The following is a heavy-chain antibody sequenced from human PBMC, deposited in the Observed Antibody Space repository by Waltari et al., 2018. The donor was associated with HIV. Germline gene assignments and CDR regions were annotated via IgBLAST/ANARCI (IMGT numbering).Heavy chain of an antibody. CDR1: GIAIDDYA. V-gene: IGHV3-9*01. CDR2: ISYNSGGA. D-gene: IGHD3-22*01. CDR3: AEDHGGYWGRDDIYFDV. J-gene: IGHJ3*01. Sequence: EVQLVDSGGGLVQPGSSLRLSCAGSGIAIDDYAMHWVRQRPGKGLEWVSGISYNSGGAEYADSVGGRFSVARDNSRNSVYLQMDSLRAEDTAFYFCAEDHGGYWGRDDIYFDVWGRGTKVTVSS.